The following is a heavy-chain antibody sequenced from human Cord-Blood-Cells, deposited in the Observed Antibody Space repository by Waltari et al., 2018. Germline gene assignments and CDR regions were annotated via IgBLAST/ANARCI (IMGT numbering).Heavy chain of an antibody. CDR3: ASSGIAAAGTIY. D-gene: IGHD6-13*01. CDR2: ISSSGSTI. V-gene: IGHV3-48*03. J-gene: IGHJ4*02. CDR1: GFTFSSSE. Sequence: EVQLVGSGGGLVQRGGSRRLSCAASGFTFSSSEMTWARQAPGKGLEWVSYISSSGSTIYYADSVKGRFTISRDNAKNSLYLQMNSLRAEDTAVYYCASSGIAAAGTIYWGQGTLVTVSS.